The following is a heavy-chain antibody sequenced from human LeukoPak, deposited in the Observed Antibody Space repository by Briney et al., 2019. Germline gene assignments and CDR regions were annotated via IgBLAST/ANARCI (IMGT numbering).Heavy chain of an antibody. J-gene: IGHJ4*02. CDR1: GFTFSSYE. CDR3: ARNGDYDILTGYYNHDY. Sequence: GGSLRLSCAASGFTFSSYEMNWVRQAPGKGLEWASYISSSGSTIYYADSVKGRFTISRDNAKNSLYLQMNSLRAEDTAVYYCARNGDYDILTGYYNHDYWGQGTLVTVSS. V-gene: IGHV3-48*03. CDR2: ISSSGSTI. D-gene: IGHD3-9*01.